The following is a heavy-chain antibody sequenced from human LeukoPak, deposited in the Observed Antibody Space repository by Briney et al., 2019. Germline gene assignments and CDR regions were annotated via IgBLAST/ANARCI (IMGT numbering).Heavy chain of an antibody. V-gene: IGHV3-11*06. Sequence: GGSLRLSCAASGFTFSDYYMSWIRQAPGKGLEWVSSISSSSSYIYYADSVKGRFTISRDNAKNSLYLQMNSLRAEDTAVYYCARDAVFWSGYPFDYWGQGTLVTVSS. J-gene: IGHJ4*02. CDR2: ISSSSSYI. CDR3: ARDAVFWSGYPFDY. D-gene: IGHD3-3*01. CDR1: GFTFSDYY.